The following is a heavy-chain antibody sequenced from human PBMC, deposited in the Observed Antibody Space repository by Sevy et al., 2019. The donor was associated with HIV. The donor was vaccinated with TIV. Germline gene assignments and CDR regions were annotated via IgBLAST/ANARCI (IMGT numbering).Heavy chain of an antibody. CDR1: GFSFSIYW. CDR2: MNQDGNEK. V-gene: IGHV3-7*01. J-gene: IGHJ4*02. Sequence: GGSLRLSCAASGFSFSIYWMTWVRQAPGKGLEWVATMNQDGNEKYYVDSVKGRFTISRDNAQNSLYLQMNSLRAEDTAVYYCVREGGGGYSYSLDFWGQGTLVTVSS. D-gene: IGHD5-18*01. CDR3: VREGGGGYSYSLDF.